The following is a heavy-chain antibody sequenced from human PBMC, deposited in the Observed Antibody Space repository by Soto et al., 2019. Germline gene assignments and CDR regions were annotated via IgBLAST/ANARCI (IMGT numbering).Heavy chain of an antibody. J-gene: IGHJ4*02. CDR2: IRSKAYGGTT. CDR1: GFTFGDYA. CDR3: TRGDDYSSSCYVSLNFDY. D-gene: IGHD6-13*01. V-gene: IGHV3-49*03. Sequence: GGSLRLSCTASGFTFGDYAMSWFRQAPGKGLEWVGFIRSKAYGGTTEYAASVKGRFTISRDDSKSIAYLQMNSLKTEDTAVYYCTRGDDYSSSCYVSLNFDYWGQGTLVTVSS.